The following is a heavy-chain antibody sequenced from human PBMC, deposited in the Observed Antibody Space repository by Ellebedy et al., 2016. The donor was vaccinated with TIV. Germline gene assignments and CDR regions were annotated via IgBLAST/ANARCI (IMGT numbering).Heavy chain of an antibody. CDR1: GFTFDDYA. V-gene: IGHV3-9*01. D-gene: IGHD6-13*01. CDR3: AKDVSRSSTNYGMDV. CDR2: ISWNSGSI. Sequence: GGSLRLXCAASGFTFDDYAMHWVRQAPGKGLEWVSGISWNSGSIGYADSVKGRFTISRDNAKNSLYLQMNSLRAEDTALYYCAKDVSRSSTNYGMDVWGQGTTVTVSS. J-gene: IGHJ6*02.